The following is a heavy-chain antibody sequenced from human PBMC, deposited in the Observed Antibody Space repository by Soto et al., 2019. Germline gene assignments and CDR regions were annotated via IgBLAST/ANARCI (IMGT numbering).Heavy chain of an antibody. V-gene: IGHV6-1*01. J-gene: IGHJ5*02. CDR3: AREGRLAASILHNWFDP. CDR1: GDSVSNNSAA. Sequence: PSQTLSLTCVISGDSVSNNSAAWNWIRQSPSRGLEWLGRTYYRSKWFNNYALSVKGRITINPDTSKNQFSLQLNSVTPEDTAVYYCAREGRLAASILHNWFDPWGQGTLVTVSS. D-gene: IGHD3-3*02. CDR2: TYYRSKWFN.